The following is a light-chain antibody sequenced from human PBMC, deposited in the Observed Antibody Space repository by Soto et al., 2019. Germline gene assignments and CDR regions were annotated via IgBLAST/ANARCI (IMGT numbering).Light chain of an antibody. J-gene: IGLJ2*01. Sequence: QSALTQPASVSGSPGQSITISCTGTITDVGSSNYVSWYKQHPGKAPKLMIYDVSNRPSGVSNRFSGSKSGNTASLTISGLQAEDEADYYCYSHIDATTGAFGGGTKLTVL. CDR1: ITDVGSSNY. CDR2: DVS. CDR3: YSHIDATTGA. V-gene: IGLV2-14*01.